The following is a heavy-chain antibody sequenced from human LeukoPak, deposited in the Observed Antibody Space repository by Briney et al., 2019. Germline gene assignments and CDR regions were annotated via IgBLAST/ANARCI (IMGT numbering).Heavy chain of an antibody. D-gene: IGHD6-19*01. Sequence: SETLSLTCAVSDDSIRSSAYYWGWIRQPPGKGLEWIGSIYYSGSTYYNPSLKSRVTISIDTSKNQFSLKLSSVTAADTAVYYCARDSGIAVAGTNYFDYWGQGTLVTVSS. CDR1: DDSIRSSAYY. CDR3: ARDSGIAVAGTNYFDY. CDR2: IYYSGST. V-gene: IGHV4-39*07. J-gene: IGHJ4*02.